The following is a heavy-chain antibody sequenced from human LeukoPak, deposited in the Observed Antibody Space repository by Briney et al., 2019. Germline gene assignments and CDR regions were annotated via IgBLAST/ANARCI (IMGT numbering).Heavy chain of an antibody. J-gene: IGHJ6*03. CDR2: ISAYNGDT. D-gene: IGHD5-12*01. Sequence: ASVKVSFKASGYTFSTYGLTWVRQAPGQGLEWMGWISAYNGDTKYSQSLQGRVTMTTDTSTSTASRELRSLRSDDTAVYYCARSGVVDATSRYMDVWGKGTTVTVSS. CDR1: GYTFSTYG. CDR3: ARSGVVDATSRYMDV. V-gene: IGHV1-18*01.